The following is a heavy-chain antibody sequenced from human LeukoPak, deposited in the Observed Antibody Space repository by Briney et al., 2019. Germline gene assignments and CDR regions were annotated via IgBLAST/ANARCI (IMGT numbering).Heavy chain of an antibody. CDR2: IYHSGST. V-gene: IGHV4-30-2*05. CDR1: GGSISSGGYY. J-gene: IGHJ4*02. Sequence: SQTLSLTCTVSGGSISSGGYYWSWIRQPPGKGLEWIGYIYHSGSTYYNPSPKSRVTISVDTSKNQFSLKLSSVTAADTAVYYCARAIPVAATHFDYWGQGTLVTVSS. D-gene: IGHD2-15*01. CDR3: ARAIPVAATHFDY.